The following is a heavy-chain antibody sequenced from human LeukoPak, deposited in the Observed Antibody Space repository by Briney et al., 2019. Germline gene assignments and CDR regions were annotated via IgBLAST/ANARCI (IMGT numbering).Heavy chain of an antibody. J-gene: IGHJ4*02. D-gene: IGHD6-13*01. Sequence: SETLSLTCTVSGGSISSGSYYWSWIRQPAGKGLEWIGRIYTSGSTNYNPSLKSRVTISVDKSKNQFSLKLSSVTAADTAVYYSAILSRSGTSPFDYWGQGTLVTVSS. CDR1: GGSISSGSYY. V-gene: IGHV4-61*02. CDR3: AILSRSGTSPFDY. CDR2: IYTSGST.